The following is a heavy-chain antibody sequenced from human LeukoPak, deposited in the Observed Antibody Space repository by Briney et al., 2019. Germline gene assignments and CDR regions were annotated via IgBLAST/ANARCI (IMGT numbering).Heavy chain of an antibody. D-gene: IGHD2-15*01. Sequence: LGGSLRLSCAASGFNFNIFDMYWVRQSPGKGLEYVSSITANGLGTYYASSVKGRFTISRDNSQNTVFLQMGSLRSEDMAVYYCARARGYCNGGSCYYFDFWGQGTLVTVSS. CDR1: GFNFNIFD. CDR3: ARARGYCNGGSCYYFDF. J-gene: IGHJ4*02. CDR2: ITANGLGT. V-gene: IGHV3-64*01.